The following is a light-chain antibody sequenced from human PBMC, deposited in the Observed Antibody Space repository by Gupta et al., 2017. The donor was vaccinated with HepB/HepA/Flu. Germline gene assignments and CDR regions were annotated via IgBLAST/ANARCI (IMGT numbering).Light chain of an antibody. CDR1: QAFAGW. CDR3: QQGNSLPFT. Sequence: DIQMTQSPSSVSASVGDTVTITCRASQAFAGWLAWYQQKPGKAPKLLIYAASNLHSGVPSRLTGSGSGTEYTLTISGLRPSDFATYFCQQGNSLPFTFGQGTRLEIK. CDR2: AAS. V-gene: IGKV1-12*01. J-gene: IGKJ5*01.